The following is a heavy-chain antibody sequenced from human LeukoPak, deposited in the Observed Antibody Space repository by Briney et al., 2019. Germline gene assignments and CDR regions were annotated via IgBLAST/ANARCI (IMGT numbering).Heavy chain of an antibody. Sequence: ASVKVSCKTSGYTFTGQYLHWARQAPGQGLGWVGWINPNSGGTKSAQKFKVRVIMTRDTSISTAYMELRSLSSDDTAVYYCARGRQLHLGELFPVAEFFQPWGQGTLVTVFS. CDR3: ARGRQLHLGELFPVAEFFQP. D-gene: IGHD3-16*01. J-gene: IGHJ1*01. CDR1: GYTFTGQY. CDR2: INPNSGGT. V-gene: IGHV1-2*02.